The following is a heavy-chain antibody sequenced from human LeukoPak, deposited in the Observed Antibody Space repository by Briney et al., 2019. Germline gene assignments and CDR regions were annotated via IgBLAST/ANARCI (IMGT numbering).Heavy chain of an antibody. J-gene: IGHJ4*02. V-gene: IGHV4-34*01. Sequence: SETLSLTCAVYGGSFSGYYWSWIRQPPGKGLEWIGEINHSGSTNYNPSLKSRVTISVDTSKNQFSLKLSSVTAADTAVYYCAGTDYYDSSGPRADYFDYWGQGTLVTVSS. CDR3: AGTDYYDSSGPRADYFDY. CDR1: GGSFSGYY. D-gene: IGHD3-22*01. CDR2: INHSGST.